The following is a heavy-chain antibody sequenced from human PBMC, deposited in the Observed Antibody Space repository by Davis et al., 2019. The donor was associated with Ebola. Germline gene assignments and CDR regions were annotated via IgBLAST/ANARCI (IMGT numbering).Heavy chain of an antibody. Sequence: PGGSLRLSCAASGFTFSDYWMHWVRQAPGKGLEWVASIKQDGSEKYYVDSVKGRFTISRDNAKNSLYLQMNSLRAEDTAVYYCLYGMDVWGQGTTVTVSS. J-gene: IGHJ6*02. V-gene: IGHV3-7*01. CDR3: LYGMDV. CDR2: IKQDGSEK. CDR1: GFTFSDYW.